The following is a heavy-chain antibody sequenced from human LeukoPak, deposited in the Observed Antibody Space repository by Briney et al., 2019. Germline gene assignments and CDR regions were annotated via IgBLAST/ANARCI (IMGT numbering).Heavy chain of an antibody. J-gene: IGHJ4*02. CDR3: ARGSGDYGYYFDY. Sequence: PSETLSLTCAVYGGSFSGYYWSWIRQPPGKGLEWIGEINHSGSTNYNPSLKSRVTISVDTSKNQFSLKLSSVTAADTAVYYCARGSGDYGYYFDYWGQGTLVTVSS. D-gene: IGHD4-17*01. CDR2: INHSGST. V-gene: IGHV4-34*01. CDR1: GGSFSGYY.